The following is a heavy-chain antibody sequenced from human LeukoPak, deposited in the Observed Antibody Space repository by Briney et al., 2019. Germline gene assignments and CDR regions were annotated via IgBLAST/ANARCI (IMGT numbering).Heavy chain of an antibody. Sequence: PSETLSLTCTVSGGSISSYYWSWIRQPPGKGLEWIGYIYCSGSTNYNPSLKSRVTISVDTSKNQFSLKLSSVTAADTAVYYCARDVRGVTHMDVWGKGTTVTVSS. CDR2: IYCSGST. V-gene: IGHV4-59*01. CDR3: ARDVRGVTHMDV. CDR1: GGSISSYY. D-gene: IGHD3-10*01. J-gene: IGHJ6*03.